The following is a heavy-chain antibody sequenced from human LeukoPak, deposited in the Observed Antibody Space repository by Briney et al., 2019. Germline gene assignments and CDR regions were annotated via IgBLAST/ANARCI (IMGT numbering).Heavy chain of an antibody. Sequence: GGSLRLSCEASGFSFSNYWMSWVRQAPGRGLEWVANIKQDGSEKYSVGSVKGRFTISRDNAKNSLYLQMNSLRAEDTAVYYCARDPYSGNYGAYYYYYMDVWGKGNTVTISS. V-gene: IGHV3-7*01. D-gene: IGHD1-26*01. CDR1: GFSFSNYW. J-gene: IGHJ6*03. CDR3: ARDPYSGNYGAYYYYYMDV. CDR2: IKQDGSEK.